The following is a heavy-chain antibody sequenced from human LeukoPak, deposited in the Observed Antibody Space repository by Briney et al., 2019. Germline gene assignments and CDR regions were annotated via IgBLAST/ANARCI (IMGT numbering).Heavy chain of an antibody. V-gene: IGHV3-48*03. Sequence: GGSLRLSCAASGFTFSNYEMNWVRQAPGKGLEWVSYISSSGSTIYYADSVKGRFTISRDNAKNSLYLQMSSLRAEDTAVYYCAELGITMIGGVWGKGTTVTISS. J-gene: IGHJ6*04. D-gene: IGHD3-10*02. CDR1: GFTFSNYE. CDR2: ISSSGSTI. CDR3: AELGITMIGGV.